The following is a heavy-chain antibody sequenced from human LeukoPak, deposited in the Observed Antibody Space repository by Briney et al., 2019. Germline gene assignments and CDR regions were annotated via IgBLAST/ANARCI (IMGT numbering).Heavy chain of an antibody. J-gene: IGHJ3*02. D-gene: IGHD1-14*01. CDR3: ARVRSGPPEGDAFDI. CDR2: ISSGSRTI. Sequence: GGSLRLSCAASGFTFSSYSMNWVRQAPGKVLEWVSYISSGSRTIYYADSVKGRFTISRDNAKNSLYLQMNSLRAADTAVYYCARVRSGPPEGDAFDIWGQGTMVTVSS. V-gene: IGHV3-48*04. CDR1: GFTFSSYS.